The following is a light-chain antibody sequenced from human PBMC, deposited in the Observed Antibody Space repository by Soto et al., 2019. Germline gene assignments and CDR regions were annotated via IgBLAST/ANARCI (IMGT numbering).Light chain of an antibody. CDR2: LGS. CDR1: QSLLHSNGYNY. CDR3: MPALHTPDS. J-gene: IGKJ2*01. Sequence: DIVMTQSPLSLPVTPGEPASISCRSSQSLLHSNGYNYLDWYLQRPGQSPQLLIYLGSNRASGVPDRFSGSGSGTDFTLKISRVQAEDVGVYFCMPALHTPDSFGQGTKLEIK. V-gene: IGKV2-28*01.